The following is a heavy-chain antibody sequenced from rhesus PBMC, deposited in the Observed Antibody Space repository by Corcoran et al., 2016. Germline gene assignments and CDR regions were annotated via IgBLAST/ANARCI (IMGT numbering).Heavy chain of an antibody. CDR3: RRGLDS. Sequence: QVQLVQSGAEVKKPGSSVKVSCKASGYTFTDYYMHWVRPAPGKGLEWKGEINPKTGGTNYAQKFQGRVTMTRDTSTSTAYMELSSLRSEDTAVYYCRRGLDSWGQGVVVTVSS. V-gene: IGHV1-138*01. CDR2: INPKTGGT. J-gene: IGHJ6*01. CDR1: GYTFTDYY.